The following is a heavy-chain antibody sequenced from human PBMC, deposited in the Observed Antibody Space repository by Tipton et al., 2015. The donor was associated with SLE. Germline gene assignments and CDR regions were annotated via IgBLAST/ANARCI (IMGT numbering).Heavy chain of an antibody. V-gene: IGHV3-64*01. J-gene: IGHJ4*02. Sequence: GSLRLSCAASGFDFSSYSMHWVRQTPGKGLEYVSAISNNGGNPYYANSVKGRFTISRDDSKNMLYLKLTSVTAADTAMYYCARELRGGFDFWGQGALVTVSS. D-gene: IGHD3-16*01. CDR3: ARELRGGFDF. CDR2: ISNNGGNP. CDR1: GFDFSSYS.